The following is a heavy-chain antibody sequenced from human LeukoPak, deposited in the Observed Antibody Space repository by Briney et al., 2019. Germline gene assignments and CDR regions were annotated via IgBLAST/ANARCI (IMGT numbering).Heavy chain of an antibody. J-gene: IGHJ4*02. V-gene: IGHV5-10-1*01. CDR1: GYSFTTYW. Sequence: GESLRISCKGSGYSFTTYWIAWVRQMPGKGLEWMGRIDPSDSYTKNSPSFQGHVSISADKSISTAYLQWSSLKASDTAMYYCGRLDMTRGVFIDYWGQGTLVTVSS. D-gene: IGHD3-10*01. CDR3: GRLDMTRGVFIDY. CDR2: IDPSDSYT.